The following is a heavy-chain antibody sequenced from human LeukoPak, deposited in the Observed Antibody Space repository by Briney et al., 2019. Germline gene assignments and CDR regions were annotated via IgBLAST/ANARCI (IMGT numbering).Heavy chain of an antibody. CDR2: TNPNSGVT. D-gene: IGHD2/OR15-2a*01. J-gene: IGHJ4*02. CDR3: ARVPREFASI. Sequence: ASVKVSCKAFGYTFTNYDINWVRQATGQGLEWMGYTNPNSGVTGYAQKFQRRVTMTSDTSISTAYMELSDLTSEDTAVYYCARVPREFASIWGQGTLVAVSS. CDR1: GYTFTNYD. V-gene: IGHV1-8*01.